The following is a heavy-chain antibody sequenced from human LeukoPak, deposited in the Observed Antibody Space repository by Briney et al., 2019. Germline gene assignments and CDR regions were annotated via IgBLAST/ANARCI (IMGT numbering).Heavy chain of an antibody. CDR1: GYTFTSYA. D-gene: IGHD3-9*01. V-gene: IGHV1-3*01. CDR2: INAGNGNT. Sequence: ASVKVSCKASGYTFTSYAMHWVHQAPGQRLEWMGWINAGNGNTKYSQKFQGRVTITRDTSASTAYMELSSLRSEDTAVYYCARDRVPTYDILTGSFDYWGQGTLVTVSS. CDR3: ARDRVPTYDILTGSFDY. J-gene: IGHJ4*02.